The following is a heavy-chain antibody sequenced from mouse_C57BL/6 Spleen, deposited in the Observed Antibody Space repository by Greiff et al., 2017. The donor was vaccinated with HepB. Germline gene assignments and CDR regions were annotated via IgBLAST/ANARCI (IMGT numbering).Heavy chain of an antibody. J-gene: IGHJ2*01. CDR1: GYTFTSYW. CDR3: ARRGIYYDYLDY. CDR2: IDPSDSYT. Sequence: VQLQQSGAELVRPGTSVKLSCKASGYTFTSYWMHWVKQRPGQGLEWIGVIDPSDSYTNYNQKFKGKATLTVDTSSSTAYMQLSSLTSEDSAVYDCARRGIYYDYLDYWGQGTTLTVSS. V-gene: IGHV1-59*01. D-gene: IGHD2-4*01.